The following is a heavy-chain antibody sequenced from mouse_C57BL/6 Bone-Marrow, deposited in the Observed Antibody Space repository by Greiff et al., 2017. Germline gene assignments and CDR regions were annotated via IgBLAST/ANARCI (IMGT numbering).Heavy chain of an antibody. CDR2: IYPGNSDT. J-gene: IGHJ3*01. CDR1: GYTFTSYW. D-gene: IGHD2-4*01. CDR3: TRGGLRRRAWFAY. V-gene: IGHV1-5*01. Sequence: VQLQQSGTVLARPGASVKMSCKTSGYTFTSYWMHWVKQRPGQGLEWIGAIYPGNSDTSYNQKFKGKAKLTAVTSASTADMELSSLTNEDSAVYYCTRGGLRRRAWFAYWGQGTLVTVSA.